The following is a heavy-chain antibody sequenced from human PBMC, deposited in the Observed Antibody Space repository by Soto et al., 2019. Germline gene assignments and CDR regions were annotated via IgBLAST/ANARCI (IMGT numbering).Heavy chain of an antibody. CDR3: AIDARYYYDGSGYDRTCAFVI. J-gene: IGHJ3*02. D-gene: IGHD3-22*01. Sequence: PSETLSLTCTASGGSISSYYCNWIRHPPGKGLEWIGHIYYSGTTNYNPSLKSPVTISVDTSKNQFSLKLSSVTAAETAVYYCAIDARYYYDGSGYDRTCAFVIWGQGTMVTVSS. CDR1: GGSISSYY. CDR2: IYYSGTT. V-gene: IGHV4-59*01.